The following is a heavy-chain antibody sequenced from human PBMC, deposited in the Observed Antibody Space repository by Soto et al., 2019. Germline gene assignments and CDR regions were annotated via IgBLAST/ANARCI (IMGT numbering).Heavy chain of an antibody. J-gene: IGHJ6*02. Sequence: QVQLVQSGAEVKKPGSSVKVSCKASGGTFSSYAISWVQQAPGQGLEWMGGIIPIFGTANYAQKFQGRVTITADESTSTAYMELSRLRSEDTAVYYCASQMGVPGTYEHYYGMDVWGQGTTVTVSS. CDR3: ASQMGVPGTYEHYYGMDV. CDR1: GGTFSSYA. D-gene: IGHD1-7*01. CDR2: IIPIFGTA. V-gene: IGHV1-69*12.